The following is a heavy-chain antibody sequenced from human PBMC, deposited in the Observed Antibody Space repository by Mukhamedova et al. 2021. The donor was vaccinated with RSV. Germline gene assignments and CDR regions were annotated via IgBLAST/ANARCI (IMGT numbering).Heavy chain of an antibody. V-gene: IGHV4-34*01. D-gene: IGHD3-10*01. Sequence: GEINHSGSTNYNPSLKSRVTISVDTSKNQFSLKLSSVTAADTAVYYCARGQWFGESYYYYGMDVWGQGTTVTGSS. J-gene: IGHJ6*02. CDR3: ARGQWFGESYYYYGMDV. CDR2: INHSGST.